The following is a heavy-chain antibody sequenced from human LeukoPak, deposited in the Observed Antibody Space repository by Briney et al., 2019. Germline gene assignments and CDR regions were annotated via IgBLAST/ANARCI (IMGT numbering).Heavy chain of an antibody. D-gene: IGHD1-26*01. Sequence: PGGSLRLSCAASGFTFSSYSMNWVRQAPGKGLEWVSSISSSSSYIYYADSVKGRFTISRDNAKNSLYLQMNSLRAEDTAVYYCARDFKTDLRYSGSYWLRSAFDYWGQGTLVTVSS. J-gene: IGHJ4*02. CDR2: ISSSSSYI. V-gene: IGHV3-21*01. CDR3: ARDFKTDLRYSGSYWLRSAFDY. CDR1: GFTFSSYS.